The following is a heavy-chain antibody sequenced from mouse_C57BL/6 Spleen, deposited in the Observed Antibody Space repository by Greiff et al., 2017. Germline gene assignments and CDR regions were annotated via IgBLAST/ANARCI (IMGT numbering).Heavy chain of an antibody. CDR1: EYAFPSHD. CDR2: INSDGGST. V-gene: IGHV5-2*01. CDR3: ARDYSKGWFAY. Sequence: EVQRVESGGGLVQPGASLKLSCESNEYAFPSHDMSWVRKTPEQRLELVAAINSDGGSTYYPDTMERRFIISRDNTKKTLYLQMSSLRSEDTALYYCARDYSKGWFAYWGQGTLVTVSA. D-gene: IGHD2-5*01. J-gene: IGHJ3*01.